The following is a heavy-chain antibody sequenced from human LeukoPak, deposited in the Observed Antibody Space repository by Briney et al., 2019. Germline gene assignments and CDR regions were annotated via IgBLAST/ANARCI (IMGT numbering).Heavy chain of an antibody. CDR3: ARDREDSYGQSDL. CDR1: GYSINSGYY. D-gene: IGHD5-18*01. CDR2: IYRSGGT. V-gene: IGHV4-38-2*02. J-gene: IGHJ5*02. Sequence: SETLSLTCTVSGYSINSGYYWGWIRQPPGEGFEWIGSIYRSGGTYYNPSLKSRVTISVDTSKNLFSLKLRSVTAADTAVYYCARDREDSYGQSDLWGQGSLVTVSS.